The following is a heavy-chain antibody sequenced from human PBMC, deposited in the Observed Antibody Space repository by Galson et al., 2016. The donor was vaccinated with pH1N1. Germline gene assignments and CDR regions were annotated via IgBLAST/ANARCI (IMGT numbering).Heavy chain of an antibody. Sequence: LRLSCAASGFTFSTYTVYWVRQSPGKGLEWVSSISGSGLSTYYADSVKGRFTISRDNSKNTLYLQMNSLRAEDTAVYYCAKDHSLHLWLQGAFDIWGQGTRVTVSS. CDR3: AKDHSLHLWLQGAFDI. CDR2: ISGSGLST. V-gene: IGHV3-23*01. J-gene: IGHJ3*02. D-gene: IGHD5-18*01. CDR1: GFTFSTYT.